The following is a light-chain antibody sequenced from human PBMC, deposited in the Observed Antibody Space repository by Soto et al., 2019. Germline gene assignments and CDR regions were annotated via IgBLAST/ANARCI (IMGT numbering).Light chain of an antibody. CDR2: EVS. V-gene: IGLV2-14*01. CDR3: SSYTSTNKV. CDR1: SSDVGGYKY. Sequence: QSALTQPASVSGSPGQSITISCTGTSSDVGGYKYVSWYQQHPGKAPKLMIYEVSNRPSGVSNRFSGSKSGNTASLTISGPQAEDEADYYCSSYTSTNKVFGGGTQLT. J-gene: IGLJ2*01.